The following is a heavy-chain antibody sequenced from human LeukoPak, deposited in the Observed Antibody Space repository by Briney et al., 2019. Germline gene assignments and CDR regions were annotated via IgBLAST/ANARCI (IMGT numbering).Heavy chain of an antibody. D-gene: IGHD5-24*01. Sequence: SETLSLTCTVSGGSISSSSYYWSWIRQPPGKGLEWIGYIYYSGSTNYNPSLKSRVTISVDTSKNQISLKLSSVTAADTAVYYCARGARGGYNGWGQGTLVTVSS. V-gene: IGHV4-61*01. CDR1: GGSISSSSYY. CDR3: ARGARGGYNG. CDR2: IYYSGST. J-gene: IGHJ4*02.